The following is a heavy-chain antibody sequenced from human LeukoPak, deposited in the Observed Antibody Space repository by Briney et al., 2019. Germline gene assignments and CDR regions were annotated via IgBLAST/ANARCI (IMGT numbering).Heavy chain of an antibody. D-gene: IGHD3-10*01. V-gene: IGHV3-66*01. CDR2: IYSAAST. J-gene: IGHJ4*02. CDR1: GFDVTSKY. Sequence: PGGSLRPSCAASGFDVTSKYMTWVRQTPEKGLDWVSVIYSAASTLYAASVKGRFTISRDKSNNTLYLEMNSLRAEDTAVYYCARGDGYYYGSGSYCDFWGQGTLVTVSS. CDR3: ARGDGYYYGSGSYCDF.